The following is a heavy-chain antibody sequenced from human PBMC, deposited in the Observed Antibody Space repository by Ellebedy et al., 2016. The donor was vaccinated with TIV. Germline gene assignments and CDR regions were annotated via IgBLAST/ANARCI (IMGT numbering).Heavy chain of an antibody. CDR2: IIQSGTM. V-gene: IGHV4-34*01. J-gene: IGHJ4*02. D-gene: IGHD3-10*01. CDR3: ARGIYGSGSVDY. Sequence: SETLSLTCTVSGGSISSYYWGWIRQPPGKGLEWIGEIIQSGTMNYSPSLKSRVTISVDKSKNQFSLRLSSVTAADTAVYFCARGIYGSGSVDYWGQGTLVTVSS. CDR1: GGSISSYY.